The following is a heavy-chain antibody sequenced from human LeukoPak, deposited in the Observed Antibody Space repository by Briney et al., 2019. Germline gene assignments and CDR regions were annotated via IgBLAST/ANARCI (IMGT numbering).Heavy chain of an antibody. CDR3: ARDQGYCTSASCRGDAFDV. CDR1: GFTFSSYW. CDR2: IKQDGSEK. J-gene: IGHJ3*01. V-gene: IGHV3-7*01. Sequence: GGSLRLSCAASGFTFSSYWMSWVRQAPGRGLEWVAKIKQDGSEKYYVDSVKGRFTISRDNAKNSLSLQMNSLRAEDTAVYYCARDQGYCTSASCRGDAFDVWGQGSMVSVSS. D-gene: IGHD2-2*01.